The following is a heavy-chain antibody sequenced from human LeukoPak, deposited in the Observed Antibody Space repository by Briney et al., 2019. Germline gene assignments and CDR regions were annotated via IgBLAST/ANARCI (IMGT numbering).Heavy chain of an antibody. CDR1: GGSFSGYY. Sequence: SETLSLTCAVYGGSFSGYYWNWIRQPPGKGLEWIGEINHSGSTNYNPSLKSRVTISVDTSKNQFSLKLSSVTAADTAVYYCATSLGSGSYWGQGTLVTVSS. CDR3: ATSLGSGSY. J-gene: IGHJ4*02. CDR2: INHSGST. V-gene: IGHV4-34*01. D-gene: IGHD1-26*01.